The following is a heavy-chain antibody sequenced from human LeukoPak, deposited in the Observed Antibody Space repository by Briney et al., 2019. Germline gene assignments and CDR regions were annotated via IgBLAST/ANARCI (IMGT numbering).Heavy chain of an antibody. J-gene: IGHJ6*02. CDR3: ASGYDSSGYTIYGMDV. CDR2: IYSGGST. V-gene: IGHV3-53*04. Sequence: GGSLRLSCAASGFTVSSNYMSWVRQAPGKGLEGVSVIYSGGSTYYADSVKGRFTISRHNSKNTLYLQMNSLRAEDTAVYYCASGYDSSGYTIYGMDVWGQGTTVTVSS. D-gene: IGHD3-22*01. CDR1: GFTVSSNY.